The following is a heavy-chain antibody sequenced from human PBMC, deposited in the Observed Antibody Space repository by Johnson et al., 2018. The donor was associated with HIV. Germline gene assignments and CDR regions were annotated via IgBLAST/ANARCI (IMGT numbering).Heavy chain of an antibody. J-gene: IGHJ3*02. CDR3: AREAYRAFDI. D-gene: IGHD3-16*01. CDR1: GFTFSSYA. V-gene: IGHV3-30-3*01. Sequence: QEQLVESGGGVVQPGRSLRLSCAASGFTFSSYAMHWVRQAPGKGLEWVAVISYDGSNKYYADSVKGRFTISRDNSKNTLSLQMNSLRAEDTAVYYCAREAYRAFDICGQGTMVTVSS. CDR2: ISYDGSNK.